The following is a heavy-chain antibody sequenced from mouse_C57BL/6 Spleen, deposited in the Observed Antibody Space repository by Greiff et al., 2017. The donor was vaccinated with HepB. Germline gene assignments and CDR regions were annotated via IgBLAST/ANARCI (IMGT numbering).Heavy chain of an antibody. V-gene: IGHV5-12*01. CDR2: ISNGGGST. CDR1: GFTFSDYY. Sequence: DVKLVESGGGLVQPGGSLKLSCAASGFTFSDYYMYWVRQTPEKRLEWVAYISNGGGSTYYPDTVKGRFTISRDNAKNTLYLQMSRLKSEDTAMYYCAIPGAYWGQGTLVTVSA. CDR3: AIPGAY. J-gene: IGHJ3*01.